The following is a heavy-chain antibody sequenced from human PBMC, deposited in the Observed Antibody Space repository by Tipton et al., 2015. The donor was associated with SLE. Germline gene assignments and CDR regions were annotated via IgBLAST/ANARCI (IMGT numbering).Heavy chain of an antibody. CDR3: ARRSKYVWYFDL. Sequence: TLSLTCTVSGGSISSYYWSWIRQPPGKGLEWIGEINHSGSTNYNPSLKSRVTISVDTSKNQFSLKLTSVTAADTAVYYCARRSKYVWYFDLWGRGSLVTVSS. J-gene: IGHJ2*01. V-gene: IGHV4-34*01. D-gene: IGHD4-11*01. CDR2: INHSGST. CDR1: GGSISSYY.